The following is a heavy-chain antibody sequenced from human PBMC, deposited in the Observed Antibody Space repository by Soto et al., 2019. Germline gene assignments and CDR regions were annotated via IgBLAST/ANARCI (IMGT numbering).Heavy chain of an antibody. CDR1: GGSFSGYY. Sequence: SETLSLTCAVYGGSFSGYYWSWIRQPPGKGLEWIGEINHSGSTNYNPSLKSRVTISVDTSKNQFSLKLSSVTAADTAVYYCARGPRGSGYYSGNYYYYYGMDVWRQGTTVTVPS. CDR2: INHSGST. V-gene: IGHV4-34*01. CDR3: ARGPRGSGYYSGNYYYYYGMDV. J-gene: IGHJ6*02. D-gene: IGHD3-22*01.